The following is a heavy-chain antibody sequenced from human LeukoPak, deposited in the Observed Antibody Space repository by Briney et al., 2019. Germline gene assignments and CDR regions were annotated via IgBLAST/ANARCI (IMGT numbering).Heavy chain of an antibody. CDR2: MNPNSGNT. CDR3: ARKLFRNSPEKY. Sequence: ASVKVSCKASGYTFTSYDINWVRQATGRGLEWMGWMNPNSGNTGYAQKFQGRVTMTRNTSISTAYMELSSLRSEDTAVYYCARKLFRNSPEKYWGQGTLVTVSS. CDR1: GYTFTSYD. J-gene: IGHJ4*02. D-gene: IGHD2-15*01. V-gene: IGHV1-8*02.